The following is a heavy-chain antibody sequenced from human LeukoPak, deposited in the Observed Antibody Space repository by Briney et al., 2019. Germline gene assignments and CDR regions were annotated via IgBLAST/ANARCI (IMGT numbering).Heavy chain of an antibody. J-gene: IGHJ4*02. V-gene: IGHV1-18*01. CDR1: GYTFTTTY. CDR3: ARGGTYYPCIDY. D-gene: IGHD1-26*01. CDR2: ISAYNGKT. Sequence: GASLKVSCKASGYTFTTTYINWVRQAPGQGLEWMGGISAYNGKTNYAQKFQGRVTMTTDSSTSTAYMDLTSLRSDDTAVYYCARGGTYYPCIDYWGQGTLVTVSS.